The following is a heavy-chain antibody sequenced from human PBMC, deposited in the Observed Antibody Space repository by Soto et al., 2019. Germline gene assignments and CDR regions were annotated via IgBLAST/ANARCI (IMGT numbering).Heavy chain of an antibody. CDR1: GDTFTTNY. Sequence: ASVKVSCKASGDTFTTNYLHWVRQAPGQGLEWMGRINPNNGATLYAQEFQGRLILTTDTSTSTVYMDLNSVKSEDSAVYYCASRVLCDMDVWGQGTKVTVSS. CDR3: ASRVLCDMDV. CDR2: INPNNGAT. V-gene: IGHV1-46*01. J-gene: IGHJ6*02. D-gene: IGHD2-21*01.